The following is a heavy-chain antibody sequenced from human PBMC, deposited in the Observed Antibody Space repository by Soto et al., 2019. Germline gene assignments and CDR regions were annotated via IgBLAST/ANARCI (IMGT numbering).Heavy chain of an antibody. CDR1: VGSISSSSYY. Sequence: SETLSLTCTVSVGSISSSSYYWGWIRQPPGKGLEWIGSIYYSGSTYYNPSLKSRVTISVDTSKNQFSLKLSSVTAADTAAYYCARLIVGAPVDYWGQGTLVTVSS. D-gene: IGHD1-26*01. J-gene: IGHJ4*02. CDR2: IYYSGST. CDR3: ARLIVGAPVDY. V-gene: IGHV4-39*01.